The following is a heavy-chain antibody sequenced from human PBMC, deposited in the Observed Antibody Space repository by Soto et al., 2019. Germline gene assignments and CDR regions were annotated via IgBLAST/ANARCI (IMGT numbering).Heavy chain of an antibody. J-gene: IGHJ4*02. CDR3: AKDSRYYASSPSTGD. D-gene: IGHD3-10*01. CDR2: ISASGGSR. Sequence: PGGSLRLSCAVSGFTFNSYGMSWVRQAPGKGLERVSAISASGGSRYYADSVKGRFTISRDNSKNTLFLQMNSLSAEDTAVYYCAKDSRYYASSPSTGDWGQGTLVTVS. CDR1: GFTFNSYG. V-gene: IGHV3-23*01.